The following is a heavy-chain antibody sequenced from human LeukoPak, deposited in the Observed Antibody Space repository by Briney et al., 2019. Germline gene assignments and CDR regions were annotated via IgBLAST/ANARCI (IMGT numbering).Heavy chain of an antibody. CDR2: ISYDGSNK. CDR3: ARGGQYDYYYYYMDV. Sequence: PGGSLRLSCAASGFTFNSYAMHWVRQAPGKGLEWVAVISYDGSNKYYADSVKGRFTISRDNSKNTLYLQMNSLRAEDTAVYYCARGGQYDYYYYYMDVWGKGTTVTVSS. J-gene: IGHJ6*03. CDR1: GFTFNSYA. V-gene: IGHV3-30-3*01. D-gene: IGHD2/OR15-2a*01.